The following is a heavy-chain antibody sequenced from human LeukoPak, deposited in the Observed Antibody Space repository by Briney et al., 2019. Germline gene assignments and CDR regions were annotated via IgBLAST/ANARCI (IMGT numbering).Heavy chain of an antibody. CDR2: IKSDGRT. Sequence: GSLRLSCAASGFTLSSYWMHWVRQAPGKGLVWVSRIKSDGRTNYADSVKGRFTISRDNAKNTVSLQMNSRRAEDTGVYYCARAPSEIGGYYPEYFRHWGQGTLVIVSS. CDR1: GFTLSSYW. CDR3: ARAPSEIGGYYPEYFRH. V-gene: IGHV3-74*01. J-gene: IGHJ1*01. D-gene: IGHD3-22*01.